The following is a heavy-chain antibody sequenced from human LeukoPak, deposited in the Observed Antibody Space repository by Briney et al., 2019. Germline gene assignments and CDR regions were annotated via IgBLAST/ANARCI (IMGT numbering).Heavy chain of an antibody. Sequence: PSETLSLTCTVSGGSISSYYWSWIRQPPGKGLEWIGYICTSGSTNYNPSLKSRVTISVDTSKNQFSLKLSSVTAADTAVYYCARTPRGYRYYYYYYMDVWGKGTTVTVSS. D-gene: IGHD5-18*01. CDR1: GGSISSYY. J-gene: IGHJ6*03. CDR2: ICTSGST. CDR3: ARTPRGYRYYYYYYMDV. V-gene: IGHV4-4*09.